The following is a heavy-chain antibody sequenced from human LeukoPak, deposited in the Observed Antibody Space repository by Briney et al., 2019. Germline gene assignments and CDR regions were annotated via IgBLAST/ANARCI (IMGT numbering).Heavy chain of an antibody. CDR3: TRAPPDIGYFDWLLWGGDYYYMDV. CDR1: GFTFGDYA. V-gene: IGHV3-49*04. D-gene: IGHD3-9*01. J-gene: IGHJ6*03. CDR2: IRSKAYGGTT. Sequence: PGGSLRLSCTASGFTFGDYAMSWVRQAPGKGLEWVGFIRSKAYGGTTEYAASVKGRFTISRDDSKSIAYLQMNSLKTEDTAVYYCTRAPPDIGYFDWLLWGGDYYYMDVWGKGTTVTISS.